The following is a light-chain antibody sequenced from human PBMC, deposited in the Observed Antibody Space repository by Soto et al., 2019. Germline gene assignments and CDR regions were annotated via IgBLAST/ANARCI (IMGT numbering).Light chain of an antibody. J-gene: IGKJ4*01. CDR3: QQYGSSPSLT. V-gene: IGKV3-20*01. CDR1: QSVSSSY. Sequence: EIVLTQSPGTLSLSPGERATLSCMASQSVSSSYLAWYQQKPGQAPRLLIYGASSRATGIPDRFSGSGSGTDFTLTICRLEPEDFAVYYCQQYGSSPSLTFGGGTKVEIK. CDR2: GAS.